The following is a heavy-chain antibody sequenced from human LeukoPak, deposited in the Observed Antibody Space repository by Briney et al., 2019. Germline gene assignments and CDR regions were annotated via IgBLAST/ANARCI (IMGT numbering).Heavy chain of an antibody. CDR1: GFTFSSYS. V-gene: IGHV3-21*01. CDR2: ISSSSSYI. CDR3: ARARGVPAAIGWFDP. Sequence: GGSLRLSCAASGFTFSSYSMNWVRQAPGKGLEWVSSISSSSSYIYYADSVKGRFTISRDNAKNSLYLQMNSLRAEDTAVYYCARARGVPAAIGWFDPWGQGTLVTVSS. D-gene: IGHD2-2*02. J-gene: IGHJ5*02.